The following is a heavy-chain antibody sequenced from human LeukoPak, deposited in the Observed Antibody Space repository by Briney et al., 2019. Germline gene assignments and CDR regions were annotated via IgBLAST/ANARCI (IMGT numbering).Heavy chain of an antibody. CDR2: IWYDGSNK. D-gene: IGHD4-17*01. CDR1: GFTFSSYG. Sequence: GGSLRLSCAASGFTFSSYGMHWVRQAPGKGLEWVAVIWYDGSNKYYADSVKGRFTISRDNSKNTLYLQMNSLRAEDTAVYYCARDWPSTVTTPLGTFDYWGQGTLVTVSS. J-gene: IGHJ4*02. V-gene: IGHV3-33*01. CDR3: ARDWPSTVTTPLGTFDY.